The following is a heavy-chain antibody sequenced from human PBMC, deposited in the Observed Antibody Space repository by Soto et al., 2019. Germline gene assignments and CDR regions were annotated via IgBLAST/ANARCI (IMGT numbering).Heavy chain of an antibody. J-gene: IGHJ6*03. D-gene: IGHD3-9*01. CDR2: IIPILGIA. V-gene: IGHV1-69*02. Sequence: QVQLVQSGAEVKKPGSSVKVSCKASGGTFSSYTISWVRQAPGQGLEWMGRIIPILGIANYAQKFQGRVTITADKSTSTAYMELSSLRSEDTDVYYCARAGDILTCYSNYYYYYMDVWGKGTTVTVSS. CDR1: GGTFSSYT. CDR3: ARAGDILTCYSNYYYYYMDV.